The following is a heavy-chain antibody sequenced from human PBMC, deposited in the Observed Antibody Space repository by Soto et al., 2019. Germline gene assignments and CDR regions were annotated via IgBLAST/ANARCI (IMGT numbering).Heavy chain of an antibody. CDR3: TTTRSHDAFDI. D-gene: IGHD1-1*01. V-gene: IGHV3-33*01. Sequence: GGSLRLSCAASGFTFSSYGMHWVRQAPGKGLEWVAVIWYDGSNKYYADSVKGRFTISRDNSKNTLYLQMNSLRAEDTAVYYCTTTRSHDAFDIWGQGTMVTVSS. CDR2: IWYDGSNK. CDR1: GFTFSSYG. J-gene: IGHJ3*02.